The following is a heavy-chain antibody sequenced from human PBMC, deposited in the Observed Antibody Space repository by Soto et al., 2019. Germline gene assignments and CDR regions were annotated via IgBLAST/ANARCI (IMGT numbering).Heavy chain of an antibody. D-gene: IGHD5-18*01. CDR3: ARDGRGTAMGFTAGDWFDP. Sequence: SETLSLTCTVSGGSISTYFWGWVRQPPGKGLEWIGSIYYSGSTYYNPSLKSRVTISVDTSKNQFSLKLSSVTAADTAVYYCARDGRGTAMGFTAGDWFDPWGQGTLVTVSS. CDR1: GGSISTYF. V-gene: IGHV4-39*02. J-gene: IGHJ5*02. CDR2: IYYSGST.